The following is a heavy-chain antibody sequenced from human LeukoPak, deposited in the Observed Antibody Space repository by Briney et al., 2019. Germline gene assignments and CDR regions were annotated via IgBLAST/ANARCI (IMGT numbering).Heavy chain of an antibody. Sequence: GGSLRLSCAASGFTVSSNYMSWVRQAPGKGLEWVSAISGSGGSTYYADSVKGRFTISRDNSKNTLYLQMNSLRAEDTALYYCAKSLVVGADAFDIWGQGTMVTVSS. D-gene: IGHD1-26*01. CDR2: ISGSGGST. V-gene: IGHV3-23*01. CDR3: AKSLVVGADAFDI. J-gene: IGHJ3*02. CDR1: GFTVSSNY.